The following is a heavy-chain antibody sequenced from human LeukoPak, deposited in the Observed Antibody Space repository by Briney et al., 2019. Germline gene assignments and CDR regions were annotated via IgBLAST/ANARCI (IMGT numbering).Heavy chain of an antibody. V-gene: IGHV4-59*01. D-gene: IGHD3-10*01. Sequence: SETLSLTCPVSGGSISSYYWSWIRQPPGKGLEWIAYIYYSGSTNYNPSLKSRVTISVDTSKNQFSLKLSSVTAADTAVYYCATYPFRGNTHYFDYWGQGILVTVSS. CDR3: ATYPFRGNTHYFDY. J-gene: IGHJ4*02. CDR1: GGSISSYY. CDR2: IYYSGST.